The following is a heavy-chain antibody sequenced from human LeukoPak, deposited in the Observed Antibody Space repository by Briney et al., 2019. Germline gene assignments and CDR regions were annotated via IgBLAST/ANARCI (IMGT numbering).Heavy chain of an antibody. CDR3: AKSQNPMSMIVEVIGP. CDR2: INPFSGGT. V-gene: IGHV1-2*02. CDR1: GYTFSAYY. D-gene: IGHD3-22*01. J-gene: IGHJ5*02. Sequence: ASVKVSCKASGYTFSAYYMHWVRQAPGQGLEWMGWINPFSGGTNYAQRFQGRVTMTRDTSISTAYMEMTSLSSDDTAVYYCAKSQNPMSMIVEVIGPWGQGTLVTVSS.